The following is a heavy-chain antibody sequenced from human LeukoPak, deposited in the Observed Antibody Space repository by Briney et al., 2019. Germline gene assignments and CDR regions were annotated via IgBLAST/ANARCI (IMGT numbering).Heavy chain of an antibody. D-gene: IGHD3-10*01. V-gene: IGHV4-34*01. CDR1: GGSFSGYY. CDR2: INHSGST. J-gene: IGHJ4*02. CDR3: ARQKKGGVRSYQGLFDY. Sequence: SETLSLTCAVYGGSFSGYYWSWIRQPPGKGLEWIGEINHSGSTNYNPSLKSRVTISVDTSKNQFSLKLSSVTAADTAVYYCARQKKGGVRSYQGLFDYWGQGTLVTVSS.